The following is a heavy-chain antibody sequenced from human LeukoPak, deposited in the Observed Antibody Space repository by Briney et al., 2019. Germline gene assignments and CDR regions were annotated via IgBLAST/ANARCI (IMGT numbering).Heavy chain of an antibody. D-gene: IGHD5-24*01. Sequence: SSGTLSLTCTVSGGSISSYYWSWIRQPPGKGLEWIGYIYYSGSTNYNPSLKSRVTISVDTSKNQFSLKLSSVTAADTAVYYCARVMMATQSGFDYWGQGTLVTVSS. J-gene: IGHJ4*02. CDR3: ARVMMATQSGFDY. CDR2: IYYSGST. V-gene: IGHV4-59*01. CDR1: GGSISSYY.